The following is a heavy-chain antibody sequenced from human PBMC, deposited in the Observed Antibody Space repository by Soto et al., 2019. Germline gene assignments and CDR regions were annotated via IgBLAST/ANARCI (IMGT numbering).Heavy chain of an antibody. Sequence: QVHLVQSGAEVKNPGASVKVSCKGSGYDFTTYGITWVRQAPGQGLEWMAWISAHNGNTNYAPNLQGRVTVTRDTSTSTAYIELRGLRSDDTAVYYCARGRYGYYWGQGALVTVSS. V-gene: IGHV1-18*01. J-gene: IGHJ4*02. CDR1: GYDFTTYG. CDR3: ARGRYGYY. CDR2: ISAHNGNT. D-gene: IGHD1-1*01.